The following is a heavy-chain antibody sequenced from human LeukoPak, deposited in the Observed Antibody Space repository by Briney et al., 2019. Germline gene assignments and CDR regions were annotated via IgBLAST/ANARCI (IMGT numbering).Heavy chain of an antibody. D-gene: IGHD5-18*01. V-gene: IGHV1-69*05. Sequence: SVKVSCKASGGTFASYAISWVRQAPGQGLEWMGRIIPIFGTVNYAQKFQGRVTMTTDESTSTAYMELSSLRSEDTAVYYCARVSTEVDTAMAVFDYWGRGTLVTVSS. CDR3: ARVSTEVDTAMAVFDY. CDR2: IIPIFGTV. CDR1: GGTFASYA. J-gene: IGHJ4*02.